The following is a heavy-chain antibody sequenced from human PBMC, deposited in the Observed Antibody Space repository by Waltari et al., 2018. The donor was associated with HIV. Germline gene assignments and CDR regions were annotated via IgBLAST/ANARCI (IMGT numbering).Heavy chain of an antibody. CDR1: SGSLTSGHYY. Sequence: QVQLQESGPGLVKPSQTLSPTCPVSSGSLTSGHYYWNRTRQPAGKGLEWIGRVYTSGSTNYNPSLKNRVTISIDTSRNQFSLRLSSVAAADTAVYYCARALDYYESGSFPLWFFDVWGRGTLVTVSS. J-gene: IGHJ2*01. CDR2: VYTSGST. V-gene: IGHV4-61*02. CDR3: ARALDYYESGSFPLWFFDV. D-gene: IGHD3-10*01.